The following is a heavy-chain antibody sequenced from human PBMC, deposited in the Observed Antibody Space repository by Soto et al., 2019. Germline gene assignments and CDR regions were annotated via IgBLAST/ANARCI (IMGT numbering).Heavy chain of an antibody. CDR3: ARDEGLGVNYYYYGMDV. Sequence: QVQLVESGGGVVQPGRSLRLSYAASGFTFSSYGMHWVRQAPGKGLEWVAVIWYDGRNKYYADSVKGRFTISRDNSKNTLYLQMNSLRAEDTAVYYCARDEGLGVNYYYYGMDVWGQGTTVTVSS. CDR2: IWYDGRNK. V-gene: IGHV3-33*01. D-gene: IGHD3-10*01. J-gene: IGHJ6*02. CDR1: GFTFSSYG.